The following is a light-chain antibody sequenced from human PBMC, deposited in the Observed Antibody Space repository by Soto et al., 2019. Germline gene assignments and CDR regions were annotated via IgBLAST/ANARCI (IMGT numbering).Light chain of an antibody. J-gene: IGKJ2*01. CDR2: DAS. CDR3: QQYNSYSSYT. Sequence: DIQMTQSPSTLSASVGDRVTITCRASQSISSWLAWYQQKPGKAPKLLIYDASSLASGVPSRFSGSGSGTEFTLTISSLQPDDFATYYCQQYNSYSSYTFCHGTKLEIK. V-gene: IGKV1-5*01. CDR1: QSISSW.